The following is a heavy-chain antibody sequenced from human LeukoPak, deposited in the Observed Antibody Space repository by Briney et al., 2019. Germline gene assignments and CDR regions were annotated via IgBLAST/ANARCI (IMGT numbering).Heavy chain of an antibody. CDR3: AADHQFSGWESAYGMDV. Sequence: GASVKVSCKASGSSFTTSAMQWVRQARGQRLEWIGWIVVGSGHTRYAQKFQERITITRDMSTSTAYMQLSSLRSEDTAVYYCAADHQFSGWESAYGMDVWGQGTTVTVSS. V-gene: IGHV1-58*02. CDR1: GSSFTTSA. J-gene: IGHJ6*02. D-gene: IGHD6-19*01. CDR2: IVVGSGHT.